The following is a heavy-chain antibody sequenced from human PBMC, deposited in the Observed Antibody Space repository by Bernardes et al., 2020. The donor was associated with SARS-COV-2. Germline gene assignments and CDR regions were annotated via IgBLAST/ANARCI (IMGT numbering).Heavy chain of an antibody. Sequence: GGSLRLSCAASGFTFDDYAMHWVRQAPGKGLEWVSGISWNSGSIGYADSVKGRFTISRDNAKNSLYLQMNSLRAEDTALYYCAKDITGGVATINEGMDVWGQGTTVTVSS. CDR3: AKDITGGVATINEGMDV. CDR2: ISWNSGSI. D-gene: IGHD5-12*01. CDR1: GFTFDDYA. J-gene: IGHJ6*02. V-gene: IGHV3-9*01.